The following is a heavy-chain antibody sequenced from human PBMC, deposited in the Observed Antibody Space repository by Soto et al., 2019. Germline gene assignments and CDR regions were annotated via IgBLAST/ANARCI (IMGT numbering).Heavy chain of an antibody. Sequence: SGPTLVNPTQTLTLTCTFSGFSLSTSRMCVSWIRQPPGKALEWLALIDWDDDKYYSTSLKTRLTISKDTSKNQVVLTMTNMDPVDTATYYCARWISDTAMITTGFDPWGQGTLVTVSS. D-gene: IGHD5-18*01. J-gene: IGHJ5*02. CDR3: ARWISDTAMITTGFDP. V-gene: IGHV2-70*01. CDR2: IDWDDDK. CDR1: GFSLSTSRMC.